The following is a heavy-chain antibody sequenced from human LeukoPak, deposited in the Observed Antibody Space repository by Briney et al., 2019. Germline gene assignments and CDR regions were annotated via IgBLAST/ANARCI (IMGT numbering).Heavy chain of an antibody. CDR2: IWYDGTNK. V-gene: IGHV3-33*01. J-gene: IGHJ4*02. CDR1: GFTFSSYG. CDR3: ARDPGPTLVRGVISYFDY. Sequence: GGSLRLSCAASGFTFSSYGMHWVRQAPGKGLEWMAVIWYDGTNKYYADSVKGRFTISRDKSKNTLDLQMNSLRVEDTAVYYCARDPGPTLVRGVISYFDYLGQGTLVTVSS. D-gene: IGHD3-10*01.